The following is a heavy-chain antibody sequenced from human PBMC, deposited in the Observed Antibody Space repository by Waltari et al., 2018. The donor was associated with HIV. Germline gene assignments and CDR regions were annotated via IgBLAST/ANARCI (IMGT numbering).Heavy chain of an antibody. CDR3: AKEWSYGSLGSDYYYYYGMDV. CDR1: GFTFSSYG. Sequence: GFTFSSYGMHWVRQAPGKGLEWVAVISYDGSNKYYADSVKGRFTISRDNSKNTLYLQMNSLRAEDTAVYYCAKEWSYGSLGSDYYYYYGMDVWGQGTTVTVSS. V-gene: IGHV3-30*18. D-gene: IGHD3-10*01. CDR2: ISYDGSNK. J-gene: IGHJ6*02.